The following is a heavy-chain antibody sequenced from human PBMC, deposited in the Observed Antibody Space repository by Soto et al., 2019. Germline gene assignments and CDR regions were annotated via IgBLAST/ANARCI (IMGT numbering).Heavy chain of an antibody. D-gene: IGHD3-16*01. Sequence: QGQLQQWGAGLLKPSETLSLTCAVYGGSFSGYYWSWIRQPPGKGLGWIGEINHSGSTNYNPSLKSRVTISVDTSKNQFSLKLSFVTAADTAVYYCARAKKYYDYVWGSFGYWGKGTLVTVSS. CDR2: INHSGST. J-gene: IGHJ4*02. CDR3: ARAKKYYDYVWGSFGY. CDR1: GGSFSGYY. V-gene: IGHV4-34*01.